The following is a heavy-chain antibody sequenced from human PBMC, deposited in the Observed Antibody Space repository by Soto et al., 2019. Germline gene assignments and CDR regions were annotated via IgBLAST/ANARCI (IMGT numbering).Heavy chain of an antibody. Sequence: ASVKVSCKASGYTFTSYAMHWVRQAPGQRLEKMGWINAGNGNTKYSQKFQGRVTITRDTSASTVYMELSSLRSDDTSVYYCARVLNLLSSGWYYLGYWGQGTLVTVSS. J-gene: IGHJ4*02. CDR2: INAGNGNT. V-gene: IGHV1-3*01. CDR3: ARVLNLLSSGWYYLGY. D-gene: IGHD6-19*01. CDR1: GYTFTSYA.